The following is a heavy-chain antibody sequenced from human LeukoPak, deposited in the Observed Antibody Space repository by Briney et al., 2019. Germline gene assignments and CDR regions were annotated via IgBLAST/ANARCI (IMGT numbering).Heavy chain of an antibody. CDR2: VYPADSDT. Sequence: NPGGSLETSFQASGSPFSDLWSGGARQLPGQGLEWMGSVYPADSDTRYSPSFQGHVTISADKSISTAFLQWSSLKASDTAMYYCAIRAEGAFDIWGQGTMVTVSS. V-gene: IGHV5-51*02. J-gene: IGHJ3*02. CDR3: AIRAEGAFDI. CDR1: GSPFSDLW.